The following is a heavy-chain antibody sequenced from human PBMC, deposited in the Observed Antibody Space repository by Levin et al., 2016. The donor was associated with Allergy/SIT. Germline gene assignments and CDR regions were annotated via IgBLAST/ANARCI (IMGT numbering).Heavy chain of an antibody. CDR1: GGSISSSNW. CDR2: IYHSGST. CDR3: ARVVVVPAAIGDR. Sequence: SCAVSGGSISSSNWWSWVRQPPGKGLEWIGEIYHSGSTNYNPSLKSRVTISVDTSKNQFSLKLSSVTAADTAVYYCARVVVVPAAIGDRWGQGALVTVSS. J-gene: IGHJ4*02. D-gene: IGHD2-2*01. V-gene: IGHV4-4*02.